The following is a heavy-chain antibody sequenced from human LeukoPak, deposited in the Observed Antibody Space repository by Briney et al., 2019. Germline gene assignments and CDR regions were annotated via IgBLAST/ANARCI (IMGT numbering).Heavy chain of an antibody. CDR1: GFTFSSYA. V-gene: IGHV4-34*01. J-gene: IGHJ5*02. Sequence: GSLRLSCAASGFTFSSYAMSWIRQPPGKGLEWIGEINHSGSTNYNPSLKSRVTISVDTSKNQFSLKLSSVTAADTAVYYCARAPRYFDWLSRSCWFDPWGQGTLVTVSS. CDR2: INHSGST. D-gene: IGHD3-9*01. CDR3: ARAPRYFDWLSRSCWFDP.